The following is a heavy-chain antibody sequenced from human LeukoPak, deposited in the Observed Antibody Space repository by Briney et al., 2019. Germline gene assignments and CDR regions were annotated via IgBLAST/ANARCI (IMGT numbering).Heavy chain of an antibody. CDR3: ARSEYSSSSGLGDAFDI. D-gene: IGHD6-6*01. CDR2: IIPILGIA. CDR1: GGTFSSYA. V-gene: IGHV1-69*04. Sequence: SVEVSCNASGGTFSSYAISWVRQAPGQGLEWMGRIIPILGIANYAQRFQGRVTITTDESTSTAYMELSSLRSEDTAVYYCARSEYSSSSGLGDAFDIWGQGTMVTVSS. J-gene: IGHJ3*02.